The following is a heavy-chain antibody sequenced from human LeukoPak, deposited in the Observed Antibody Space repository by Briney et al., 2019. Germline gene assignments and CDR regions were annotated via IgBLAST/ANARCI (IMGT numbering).Heavy chain of an antibody. CDR2: IIPILGIA. V-gene: IGHV1-69*04. D-gene: IGHD5-12*01. CDR1: GGTFSSYA. Sequence: SVKVSCKASGGTFSSYAISWVRQAPGQGLEWMGRIIPILGIANYAQKFQGRVTMTEDTSTDTAYMELSSLRSEDTAVYYCATEIVATFTGFVDYYYGMDVWGQGTTVTVSS. CDR3: ATEIVATFTGFVDYYYGMDV. J-gene: IGHJ6*02.